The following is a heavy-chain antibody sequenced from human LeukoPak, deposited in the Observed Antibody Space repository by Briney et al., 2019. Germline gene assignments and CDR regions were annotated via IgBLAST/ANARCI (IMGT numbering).Heavy chain of an antibody. J-gene: IGHJ4*02. D-gene: IGHD3-3*01. CDR1: GYTFTSYG. V-gene: IGHV1-18*01. CDR3: ASSKGSGYYPRPYFDY. CDR2: ISAYNGNT. Sequence: ASVKVSCKASGYTFTSYGISWVRQAPGQGLVWMGWISAYNGNTNYAQKLQGRVTMTTDTSTSTAYMELRSLRSDDTAVYYCASSKGSGYYPRPYFDYWGQGTLVTVSS.